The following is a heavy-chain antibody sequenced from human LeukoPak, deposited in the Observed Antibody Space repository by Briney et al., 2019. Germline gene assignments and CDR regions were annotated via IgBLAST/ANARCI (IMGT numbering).Heavy chain of an antibody. D-gene: IGHD1-7*01. J-gene: IGHJ4*02. CDR3: ARVKRDWNYPYYFDH. CDR1: GGSISSYY. V-gene: IGHV4-59*01. Sequence: PSETLSLTCTVSGGSISSYYWSWIRQPLGKGLEWIGYIYYSGSTYYNPSLKSRVTISVDTSKNQFSLKLSSVTAADTAVYYCARVKRDWNYPYYFDHWGQGTLVTVSS. CDR2: IYYSGST.